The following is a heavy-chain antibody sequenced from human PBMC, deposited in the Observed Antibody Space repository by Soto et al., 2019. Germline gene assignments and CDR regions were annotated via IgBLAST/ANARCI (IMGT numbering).Heavy chain of an antibody. Sequence: HPGGSLRLSCAASGFTFTTYGMSWVRQTPGKGLEWVSGLLRPGRSTYYADSVKGRFTISGDTSANTVYLQMNSLRAEDTAVYYCAVPFDYYDSSGYYSPAFDIWGQGTMVTVSS. J-gene: IGHJ3*02. CDR1: GFTFTTYG. CDR3: AVPFDYYDSSGYYSPAFDI. V-gene: IGHV3-23*01. CDR2: LLRPGRST. D-gene: IGHD3-22*01.